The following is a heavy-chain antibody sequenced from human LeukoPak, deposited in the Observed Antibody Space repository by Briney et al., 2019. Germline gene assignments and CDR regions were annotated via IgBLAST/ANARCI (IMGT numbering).Heavy chain of an antibody. Sequence: PSETLSLTCTVSGGYISDHYWNWIRQPPGKGLEWIGYIYYSGSTNYNPSLKSRVTISVDTSKNQFSLRLSSVRSADTAVYYCASSTWEGGGFDYWGQGTLVTVSP. CDR1: GGYISDHY. CDR3: ASSTWEGGGFDY. V-gene: IGHV4-59*11. CDR2: IYYSGST. D-gene: IGHD1-26*01. J-gene: IGHJ4*02.